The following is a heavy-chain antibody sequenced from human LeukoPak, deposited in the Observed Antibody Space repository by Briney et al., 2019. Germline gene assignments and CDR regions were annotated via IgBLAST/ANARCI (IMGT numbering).Heavy chain of an antibody. D-gene: IGHD5-18*01. V-gene: IGHV3-66*02. J-gene: IGHJ6*02. CDR3: ARDSPDTAMDGWYYYGMDV. CDR2: IYSGGST. CDR1: GFTVSSNY. Sequence: PGGSLRLSCAASGFTVSSNYMSWVRQAPGKGLEWVSVIYSGGSTYYADSVKGRFTISRDNSKNTLYLQMNSLRAEDTAVYYCARDSPDTAMDGWYYYGMDVWGQGTTVNVSS.